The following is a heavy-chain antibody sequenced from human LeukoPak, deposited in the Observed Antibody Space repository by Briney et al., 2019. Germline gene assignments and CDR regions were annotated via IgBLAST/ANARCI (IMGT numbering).Heavy chain of an antibody. V-gene: IGHV4-34*01. CDR3: ARIRRPLRGYFDH. J-gene: IGHJ4*02. CDR2: INHSGST. Sequence: SETLSLTCAVYGGSFSGYYWSWIRQPPGKGLEWIGEINHSGSTNYIPSLKSRLTISIDTSNNQFSLNLTSVTAADTGVYYCARIRRPLRGYFDHWGQGTLVT. D-gene: IGHD3-16*01. CDR1: GGSFSGYY.